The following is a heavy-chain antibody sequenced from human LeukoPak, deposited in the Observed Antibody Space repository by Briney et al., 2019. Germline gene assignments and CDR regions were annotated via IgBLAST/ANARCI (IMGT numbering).Heavy chain of an antibody. D-gene: IGHD3-22*01. CDR2: ISGSGGST. V-gene: IGHV3-23*01. CDR3: AKWGLITMIVVVIPDY. Sequence: PGGSLRLSCAASGFTFSSYAMSWVRQAPGKGLEWVSAISGSGGSTYYADSVKGRFTISRDNSKNTLYLQMNSLRAEDTAVYYCAKWGLITMIVVVIPDYWGQGTLVTVSS. J-gene: IGHJ4*02. CDR1: GFTFSSYA.